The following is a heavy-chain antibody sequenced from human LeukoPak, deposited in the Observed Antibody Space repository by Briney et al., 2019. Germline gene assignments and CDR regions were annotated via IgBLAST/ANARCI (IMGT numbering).Heavy chain of an antibody. D-gene: IGHD3-10*01. V-gene: IGHV4-39*07. Sequence: SETLSLTCSVSGASISSGSNYWGWIRQPPGKGLEWIGEINHSGSTNYNPSLKSRVTISLDTSKNQFSLKLSSVTAADTAVYYCAKLYGSGSYTNYYYYYMDVWGKGTTVTISS. J-gene: IGHJ6*03. CDR1: GASISSGSNY. CDR2: INHSGST. CDR3: AKLYGSGSYTNYYYYYMDV.